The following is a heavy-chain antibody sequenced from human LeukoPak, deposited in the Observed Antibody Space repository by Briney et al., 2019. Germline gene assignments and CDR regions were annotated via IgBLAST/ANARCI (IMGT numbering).Heavy chain of an antibody. Sequence: PGRSLRLSCAASGFTFSSYAMHWVRQAPGKGLEWVAVISYDGSNKYYADSVEGRFTISRDNSKNTLYLQMNSLRAEDTAVYYCARDGLSHYYYYGMDVWGQGTTVTVSS. CDR3: ARDGLSHYYYYGMDV. CDR2: ISYDGSNK. J-gene: IGHJ6*02. D-gene: IGHD3-16*02. V-gene: IGHV3-30-3*01. CDR1: GFTFSSYA.